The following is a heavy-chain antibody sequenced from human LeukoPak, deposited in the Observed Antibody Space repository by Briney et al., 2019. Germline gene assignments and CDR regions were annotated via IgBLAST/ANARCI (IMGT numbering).Heavy chain of an antibody. J-gene: IGHJ5*02. V-gene: IGHV3-23*01. CDR2: VSGSGGTT. Sequence: PGGSLRLSCAASGFTFSSYAMSWVRQAPGKGLEWVSAVSGSGGTTYYADSVKGRFTISRDNSKNTLYLQMNSLRAEDTAIYYCAKDLYYSGIAIPFDPWGQGILVTVSS. D-gene: IGHD6-13*01. CDR3: AKDLYYSGIAIPFDP. CDR1: GFTFSSYA.